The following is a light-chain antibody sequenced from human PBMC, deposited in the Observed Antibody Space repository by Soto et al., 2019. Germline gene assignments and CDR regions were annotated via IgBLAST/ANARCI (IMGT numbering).Light chain of an antibody. Sequence: QSALTQPPSVSASPGQSVTISCTGTSSDVGSYDRVSWYQQPPGTAPKLMIYEVSHRPSGVPDRFSGSKSGNTASLTVSGLQADDEADYFCASYTSSSAFVVFGGGTKLTVL. J-gene: IGLJ2*01. CDR2: EVS. CDR3: ASYTSSSAFVV. CDR1: SSDVGSYDR. V-gene: IGLV2-18*02.